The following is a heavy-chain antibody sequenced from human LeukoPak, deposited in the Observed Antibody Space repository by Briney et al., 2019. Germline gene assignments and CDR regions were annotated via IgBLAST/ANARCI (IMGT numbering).Heavy chain of an antibody. CDR3: ARGRPRVFDY. CDR1: GGSFSGYC. J-gene: IGHJ4*02. Sequence: PSETLSLTCAVYGGSFSGYCWSWIRQPPGKGLEWIGEINHSGSTNYNPSLKSRVTISVDTSKNQFSLKLSSVTAADTAVYYCARGRPRVFDYWGQGTLVTVSS. V-gene: IGHV4-34*01. CDR2: INHSGST.